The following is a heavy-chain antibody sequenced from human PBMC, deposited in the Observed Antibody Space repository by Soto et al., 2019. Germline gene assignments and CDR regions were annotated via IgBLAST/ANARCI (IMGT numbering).Heavy chain of an antibody. CDR3: VKNSGWFNT. J-gene: IGHJ5*02. CDR1: GFTFGTTD. Sequence: QLLQSGGGLVQPGGSLTLSGAASGFTFGTTDMSWVRQAPGEGLEWVSTIDGSGGITYYADSVKGRFTISRDNSRNTVYLQMNSLRGDDTALYYGVKNSGWFNTWGQGALVTVSS. CDR2: IDGSGGIT. D-gene: IGHD3-10*01. V-gene: IGHV3-23*01.